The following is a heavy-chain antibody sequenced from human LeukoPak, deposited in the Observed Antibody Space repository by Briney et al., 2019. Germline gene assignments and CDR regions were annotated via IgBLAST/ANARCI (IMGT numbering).Heavy chain of an antibody. V-gene: IGHV3-7*03. J-gene: IGHJ6*04. Sequence: GGSLRLSCAASGFTFSSYWMSRVRQAPGKGLEWVANINQDGSEKYYVDSVKGRFTISRDNAKNSLYLQMNSLKTEDTAVYYCTRFQHPFGESTYFYYYGMDVWGKGTTVTVSS. D-gene: IGHD3-10*01. CDR2: INQDGSEK. CDR1: GFTFSSYW. CDR3: TRFQHPFGESTYFYYYGMDV.